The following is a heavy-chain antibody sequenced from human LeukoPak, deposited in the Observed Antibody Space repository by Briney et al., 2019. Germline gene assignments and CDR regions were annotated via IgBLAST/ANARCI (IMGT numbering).Heavy chain of an antibody. CDR3: ARKIAITSGDLDY. D-gene: IGHD2-21*01. Sequence: GGSLRLSCAASGFTFTSYSMSWVRQAPGKGLEWVSSISSSRIYIYYADSVKGRFTISREKAQNSLYLQMNRLRAEDTAVDYCARKIAITSGDLDYWGQGTLVTVSS. J-gene: IGHJ4*02. CDR1: GFTFTSYS. V-gene: IGHV3-21*01. CDR2: ISSSRIYI.